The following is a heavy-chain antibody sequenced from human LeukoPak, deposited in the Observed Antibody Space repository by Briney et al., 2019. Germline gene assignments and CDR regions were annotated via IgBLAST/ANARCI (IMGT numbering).Heavy chain of an antibody. D-gene: IGHD3-22*01. Sequence: SETLSLTCAVYGGSFSGYYWSWIRQPPGKGLEWIGEINHSGSTNYNPSLKSRVTISVDTSKNQFSLKLSSVTAADTAVYYCARESGDYYDSSGYYSGYSWGQGTLVTVSS. V-gene: IGHV4-34*01. CDR1: GGSFSGYY. CDR3: ARESGDYYDSSGYYSGYS. J-gene: IGHJ4*02. CDR2: INHSGST.